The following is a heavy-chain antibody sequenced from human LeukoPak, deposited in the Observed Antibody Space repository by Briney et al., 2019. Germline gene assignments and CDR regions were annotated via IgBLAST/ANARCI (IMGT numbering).Heavy chain of an antibody. V-gene: IGHV3-30-3*01. Sequence: GGSLRLSCAASGFTFSSYAMHWVRQAPGKGLEWVAVISYDGSNKYYADSVKGRFTISRDNSKNTLYLQMNSLRAEDTAVYYCARDRRLNWNYDYYYGMDVWGQGTTVTASS. CDR2: ISYDGSNK. CDR1: GFTFSSYA. J-gene: IGHJ6*02. CDR3: ARDRRLNWNYDYYYGMDV. D-gene: IGHD1-1*01.